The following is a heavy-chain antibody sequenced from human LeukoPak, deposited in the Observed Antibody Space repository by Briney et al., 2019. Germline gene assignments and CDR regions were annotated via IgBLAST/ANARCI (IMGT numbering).Heavy chain of an antibody. CDR3: ARAPRVLSRYYYYYYMDV. CDR1: GYTFTSYD. D-gene: IGHD3-16*01. CDR2: VNPNSGNT. Sequence: ASVKVSCKASGYTFTSYDINWVRQATGQGLEWMGWVNPNSGNTGYAQKFQGRVTMTRNTSISTAYIELSSLRSEDTAVYYCARAPRVLSRYYYYYYMDVWGKGTTVTISS. V-gene: IGHV1-8*01. J-gene: IGHJ6*03.